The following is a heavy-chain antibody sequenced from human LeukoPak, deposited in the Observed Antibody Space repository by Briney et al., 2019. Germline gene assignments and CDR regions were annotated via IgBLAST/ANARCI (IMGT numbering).Heavy chain of an antibody. J-gene: IGHJ1*01. CDR1: GFTFSSYS. D-gene: IGHD2-15*01. CDR2: ISGSSSYI. CDR3: ARDRGDCSGGSCYLPEYFQH. Sequence: PGGSLRLSCAASGFTFSSYSTKWVRQAPGKGLEWVSSISGSSSYIYYADSVKGRFTISRDNAKNSLYLQMNSLRAEDTAVYYCARDRGDCSGGSCYLPEYFQHWGQGTLVTVSS. V-gene: IGHV3-21*01.